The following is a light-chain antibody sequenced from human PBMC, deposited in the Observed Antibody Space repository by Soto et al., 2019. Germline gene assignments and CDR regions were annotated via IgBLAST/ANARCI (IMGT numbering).Light chain of an antibody. CDR1: SSDVGNYDY. V-gene: IGLV2-14*03. CDR2: AVS. CDR3: TSYPPSSTYV. Sequence: QSALTQPASVSGSPGQSITISCTGTSSDVGNYDYVSWYQQYPGKAPKLMIYAVSRRPSGVSNRFSGSKSGNTASLTISGLQAEDEADYYCTSYPPSSTYVFGTGTQLPVL. J-gene: IGLJ1*01.